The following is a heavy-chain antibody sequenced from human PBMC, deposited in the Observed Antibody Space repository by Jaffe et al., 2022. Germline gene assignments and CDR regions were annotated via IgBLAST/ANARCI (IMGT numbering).Heavy chain of an antibody. V-gene: IGHV4-38-2*02. D-gene: IGHD4-17*01. CDR3: ARETTVTTPDFDY. CDR2: IYHSGST. J-gene: IGHJ4*02. Sequence: QVQLQESGPGLVKPSETLSLTCAVSGYSISSGYYWGWIRQPPGKGLEWIGSIYHSGSTYYNPSLKSRVTISVDTSKNQFSLKLSSVTAADTAVYYCARETTVTTPDFDYWGQGTLVTVSS. CDR1: GYSISSGYY.